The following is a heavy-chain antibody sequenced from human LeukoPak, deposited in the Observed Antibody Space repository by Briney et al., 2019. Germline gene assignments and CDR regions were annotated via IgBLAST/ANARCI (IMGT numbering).Heavy chain of an antibody. D-gene: IGHD2-2*01. CDR3: ARVRCSSTSCRGYFDY. CDR1: GGSFSGYY. Sequence: PSETLSLTCAVYGGSFSGYYWSWIRQPPGKGLEWLGEINHSGSTNYNPSLKSRVTISVDTSKNQFSLKLSSVTAADTAVYYCARVRCSSTSCRGYFDYWGQGTLVTVSS. CDR2: INHSGST. J-gene: IGHJ4*02. V-gene: IGHV4-34*01.